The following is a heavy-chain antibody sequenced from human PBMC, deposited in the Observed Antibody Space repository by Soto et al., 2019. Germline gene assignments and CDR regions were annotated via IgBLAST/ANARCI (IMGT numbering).Heavy chain of an antibody. D-gene: IGHD4-17*01. CDR2: IDWDDDK. Sequence: SGPTLVNPTQTLTLTCTFSGFSLSTSGMCVSWIRQPPGKALEWLARIDWDDDKYYSTSLKTRLTISKDTSKNQVALTMTNMDPVDTATYYCARTATRYGPFDYWGQGTLVTVSS. V-gene: IGHV2-70*11. CDR1: GFSLSTSGMC. CDR3: ARTATRYGPFDY. J-gene: IGHJ4*02.